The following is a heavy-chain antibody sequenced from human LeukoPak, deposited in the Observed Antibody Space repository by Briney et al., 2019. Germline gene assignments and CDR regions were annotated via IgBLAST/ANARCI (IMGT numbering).Heavy chain of an antibody. V-gene: IGHV3-21*01. Sequence: GGSLRLSCAASGFTFSSYSINWVRQAPGKGLEWVSSISSSSSYIYYADSVKGRFTISRDNAKNSLYLQMNSLRAEDTAVYYCARDLGSGWQYYFDYWGQGTLVTLSS. J-gene: IGHJ4*02. CDR2: ISSSSSYI. CDR3: ARDLGSGWQYYFDY. D-gene: IGHD6-19*01. CDR1: GFTFSSYS.